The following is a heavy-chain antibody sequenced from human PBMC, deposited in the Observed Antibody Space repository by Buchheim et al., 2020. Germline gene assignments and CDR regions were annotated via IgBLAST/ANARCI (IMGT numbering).Heavy chain of an antibody. Sequence: EVQLVESGGGLVKPGGSLRLSCAASGFTFSSYTMSWVRQAPGKGLEWVSSISSSSSYIYYADSVQGRFTISRDNAKNSLYLQMNSLRAEDTAVYYCARSPLGAYYYYGMDVWGQGTT. J-gene: IGHJ6*02. CDR3: ARSPLGAYYYYGMDV. V-gene: IGHV3-21*01. D-gene: IGHD1-26*01. CDR1: GFTFSSYT. CDR2: ISSSSSYI.